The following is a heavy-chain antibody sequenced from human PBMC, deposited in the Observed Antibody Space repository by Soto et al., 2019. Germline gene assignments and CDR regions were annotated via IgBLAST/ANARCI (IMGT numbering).Heavy chain of an antibody. J-gene: IGHJ4*02. CDR1: GFTFSSYG. Sequence: GGSLRLSCAASGFTFSSYGMHWVRQAPGKGLEWVAVISYDGSNKNYADSVKGRFTISRDNSKNTQYLQMNSLRAEDTAVYYCARGLYSGWHYFDYWGQGTLVTVSS. D-gene: IGHD5-12*01. V-gene: IGHV3-30*03. CDR2: ISYDGSNK. CDR3: ARGLYSGWHYFDY.